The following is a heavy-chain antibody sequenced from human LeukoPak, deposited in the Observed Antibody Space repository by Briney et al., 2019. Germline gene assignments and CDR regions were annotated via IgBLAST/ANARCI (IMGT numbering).Heavy chain of an antibody. D-gene: IGHD6-19*01. Sequence: GGSLRLSCAASGFIFSRYDIHWVRQATGKGLEWVSAIGSAGDTYYTDSVKVRFTISRDTGKNSFYLQMNSLRAGDTAVYYCARGFAVAGTSAFDIWGQGTMVTVSS. CDR3: ARGFAVAGTSAFDI. CDR2: IGSAGDT. CDR1: GFIFSRYD. V-gene: IGHV3-13*04. J-gene: IGHJ3*02.